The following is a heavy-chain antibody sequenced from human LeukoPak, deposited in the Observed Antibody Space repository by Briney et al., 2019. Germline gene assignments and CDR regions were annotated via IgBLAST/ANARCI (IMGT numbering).Heavy chain of an antibody. D-gene: IGHD3-22*01. CDR3: ARDADTSEFFSWLDL. V-gene: IGHV3-33*01. Sequence: GGSLRLSCAASGFTFSYYGMQWVRQAPGKGLEWVALIWHDGGKRYYADSVKGRFTISRDNSKNTLYLQMATLRAEDTAVYYCARDADTSEFFSWLDLWGQGTLVTVSS. CDR2: IWHDGGKR. J-gene: IGHJ5*02. CDR1: GFTFSYYG.